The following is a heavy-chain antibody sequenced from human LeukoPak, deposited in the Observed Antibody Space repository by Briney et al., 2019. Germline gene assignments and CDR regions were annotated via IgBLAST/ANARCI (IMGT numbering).Heavy chain of an antibody. D-gene: IGHD3-10*01. Sequence: PSETLSLTCTVSGGSISSYYWSWIRQPPGKGLEWIGEINHSGSTNYNPSLKSRVTISVDTSKNQFSLKLSSVTAADTAVYYCARALGELFFYYYYGMDVWGQGTTVTVSS. CDR1: GGSISSYY. J-gene: IGHJ6*02. CDR2: INHSGST. CDR3: ARALGELFFYYYYGMDV. V-gene: IGHV4-34*01.